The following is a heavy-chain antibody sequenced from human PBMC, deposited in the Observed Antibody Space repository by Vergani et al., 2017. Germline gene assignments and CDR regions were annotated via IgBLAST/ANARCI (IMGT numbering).Heavy chain of an antibody. CDR2: IGASGANT. Sequence: EVQLLESGGGLVQPGGSLRLSCAASGFTFSNYAMTWVRRAPGKGLEWASSIGASGANTYYAASVKGRFTISRDNSKNTLDLQMNSLRAEDTAIYYCAKSISGRNQFDFWGQGVLVTVSS. J-gene: IGHJ4*02. V-gene: IGHV3-23*01. CDR1: GFTFSNYA. D-gene: IGHD1-14*01. CDR3: AKSISGRNQFDF.